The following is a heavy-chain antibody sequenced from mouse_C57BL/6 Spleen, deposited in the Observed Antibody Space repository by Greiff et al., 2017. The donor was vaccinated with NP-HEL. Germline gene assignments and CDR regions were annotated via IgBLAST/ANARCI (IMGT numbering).Heavy chain of an antibody. J-gene: IGHJ4*01. CDR2: IDPEDGEN. Sequence: VQLKQSGAELVKPGASVKLSCTASGFNIKGYYMHWVKQRTEQGLEWIGRIDPEDGENKYAPKFKGKATITADTSSNTAYLQLSILSSEDTAFYYGALVLQYYSMAYWGQGTPVTVSS. D-gene: IGHD1-1*01. CDR1: GFNIKGYY. V-gene: IGHV14-2*01. CDR3: ALVLQYYSMAY.